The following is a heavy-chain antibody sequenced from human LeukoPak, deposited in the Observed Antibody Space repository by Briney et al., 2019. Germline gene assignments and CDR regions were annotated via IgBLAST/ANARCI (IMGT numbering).Heavy chain of an antibody. Sequence: PGRSLRLSCAASGFTFSSYAMHWVRQAPGKGLEWVAVISYDGSNKYYADSVKGRFTISRDNSKNTLYLQMNSLRAEDTAVYYCARSNYYDSVGLDYWGQGTLVTVSS. CDR2: ISYDGSNK. J-gene: IGHJ4*02. D-gene: IGHD3-22*01. CDR3: ARSNYYDSVGLDY. CDR1: GFTFSSYA. V-gene: IGHV3-30-3*01.